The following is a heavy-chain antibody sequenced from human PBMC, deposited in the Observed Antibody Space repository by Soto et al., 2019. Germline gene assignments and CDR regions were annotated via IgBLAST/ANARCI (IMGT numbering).Heavy chain of an antibody. CDR1: GFTFSSYG. CDR3: AREGYDFWSGYQAFDI. CDR2: IWYDGSNK. V-gene: IGHV3-33*01. Sequence: GGSLRLSCAASGFTFSSYGMHWVRQAPGKGLEWVAVIWYDGSNKYYADSVKGRFTISRDNSKNTLYLQMNSLRAEDTAVYYCAREGYDFWSGYQAFDIWGQGTMVTV. D-gene: IGHD3-3*01. J-gene: IGHJ3*02.